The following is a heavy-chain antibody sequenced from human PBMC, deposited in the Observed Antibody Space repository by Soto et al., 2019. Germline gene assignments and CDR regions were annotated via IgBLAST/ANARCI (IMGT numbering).Heavy chain of an antibody. D-gene: IGHD6-6*01. J-gene: IGHJ6*02. Sequence: QVPLVQSGAEVKKPGASVKVSCKASGYTFTSYGISWVRQAPGQGLEWMGWISAYNGNTNYAQKLQGRVTMTTDTSTSTAYMELRSLRSDDTAVYYCARDVQYSSSRVYYYYGMDVWGQGTTVTVSS. V-gene: IGHV1-18*04. CDR3: ARDVQYSSSRVYYYYGMDV. CDR1: GYTFTSYG. CDR2: ISAYNGNT.